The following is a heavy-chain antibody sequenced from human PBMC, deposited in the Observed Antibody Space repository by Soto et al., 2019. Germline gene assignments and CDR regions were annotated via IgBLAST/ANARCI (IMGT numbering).Heavy chain of an antibody. CDR1: GXTFSTYY. Sequence: GASVKVSCKASGXTFSTYYMHWVRQAPGQGYEWMGIINPSGGSTTYAQKFQGRVTMTRDTSTTTVYMELSSLKSEDTAVYHCARYDYNGYYFDYWGQGTLVTVSS. D-gene: IGHD4-4*01. CDR3: ARYDYNGYYFDY. V-gene: IGHV1-46*01. CDR2: INPSGGST. J-gene: IGHJ4*02.